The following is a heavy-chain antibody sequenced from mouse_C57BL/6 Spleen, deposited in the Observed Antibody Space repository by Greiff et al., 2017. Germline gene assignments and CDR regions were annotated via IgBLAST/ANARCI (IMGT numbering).Heavy chain of an antibody. V-gene: IGHV5-6*01. D-gene: IGHD4-1*01. Sequence: EVQVVESGGDLVKPGGSLKLSCAASGFTFSSYGMSWVRQTPDKRLEWVATISSGGSYTYYPDSVKGRFTISRDNAKNTLYLQMSSLKAEDTAMYYCARGGSWGFDYWGQGTTLTVSS. CDR1: GFTFSSYG. CDR3: ARGGSWGFDY. J-gene: IGHJ2*01. CDR2: ISSGGSYT.